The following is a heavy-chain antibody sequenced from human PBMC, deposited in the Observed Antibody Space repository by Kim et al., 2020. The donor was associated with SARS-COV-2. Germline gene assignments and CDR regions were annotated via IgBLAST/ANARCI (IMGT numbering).Heavy chain of an antibody. Sequence: SETLSLTCTVSGGSISSSSYYWGWIRQPPGKGLEWIGSIYYSGSTYYNPSLKSRVTISVDTSKNQFSLKLSSVTAADTAVYYCARLDSEAPSSPLWGSYGPVLRQVDYWGQGTLVTVSS. CDR3: ARLDSEAPSSPLWGSYGPVLRQVDY. V-gene: IGHV4-39*01. J-gene: IGHJ4*02. CDR1: GGSISSSSYY. CDR2: IYYSGST. D-gene: IGHD3-16*01.